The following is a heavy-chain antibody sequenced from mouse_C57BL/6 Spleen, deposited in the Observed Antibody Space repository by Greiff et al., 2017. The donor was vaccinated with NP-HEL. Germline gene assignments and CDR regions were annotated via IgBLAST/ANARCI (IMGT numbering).Heavy chain of an antibody. J-gene: IGHJ4*01. CDR2: IYPGSGST. CDR3: ARSGLWLRQDAMDY. Sequence: VQLQQSGAELVKPGASVKMSCKASGYTFTSYWITWVKQRPGQGLEWIGDIYPGSGSTNYNEKFKSKATLTVDTSSSTAYMQLSSLTSEDSAVYYCARSGLWLRQDAMDYWGQGTSVTVSS. CDR1: GYTFTSYW. V-gene: IGHV1-55*01. D-gene: IGHD2-2*01.